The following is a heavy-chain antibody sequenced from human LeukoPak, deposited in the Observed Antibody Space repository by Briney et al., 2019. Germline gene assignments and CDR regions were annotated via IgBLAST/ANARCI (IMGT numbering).Heavy chain of an antibody. CDR2: IYSGGST. V-gene: IGHV3-66*01. D-gene: IGHD1-1*01. CDR1: GFTVSSNY. Sequence: TGRSLRLSCAASGFTVSSNYMTWVRQAPGKGLEWVSLIYSGGSTSYADSVRGRFTISRDNSKNTLYLQMNSLRAEDTAVYYCARIETVADAFDIWGQGTLVTVSS. J-gene: IGHJ3*02. CDR3: ARIETVADAFDI.